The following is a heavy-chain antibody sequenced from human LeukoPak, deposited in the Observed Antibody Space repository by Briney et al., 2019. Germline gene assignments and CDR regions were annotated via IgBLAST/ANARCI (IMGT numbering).Heavy chain of an antibody. CDR2: ISAYNGNT. D-gene: IGHD3-22*01. V-gene: IGHV1-18*01. Sequence: ASVKVSCKASGYTFTSYGISWVRQAPGQGLEWMGWISAYNGNTNYAQKLQGRVTMTTDTSTSTAYVELRSLRSDDTAVYYCARDIVGDSSGYYYASAFDIWGQGTMVTVSS. J-gene: IGHJ3*02. CDR1: GYTFTSYG. CDR3: ARDIVGDSSGYYYASAFDI.